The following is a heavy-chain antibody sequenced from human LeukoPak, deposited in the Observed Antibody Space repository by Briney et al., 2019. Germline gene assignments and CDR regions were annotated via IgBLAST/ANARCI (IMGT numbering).Heavy chain of an antibody. CDR1: GGSFSGYY. CDR2: INHSGST. D-gene: IGHD6-6*01. CDR3: AGSIAARLDY. J-gene: IGHJ4*02. Sequence: SETLSLTCAVYGGSFSGYYWSWIRQPPGKGLEWIGEINHSGSTNYNPSLKSRATISVDTSKNQFSLKLSSVTAADTAVYYCAGSIAARLDYWGQGTLVTVSS. V-gene: IGHV4-34*01.